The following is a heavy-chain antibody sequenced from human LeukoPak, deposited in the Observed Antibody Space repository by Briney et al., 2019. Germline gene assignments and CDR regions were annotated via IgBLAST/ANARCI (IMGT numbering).Heavy chain of an antibody. CDR1: GGSVGSSSYY. D-gene: IGHD3-22*01. J-gene: IGHJ4*02. V-gene: IGHV4-39*01. CDR2: GYYSRST. CDR3: VRQPDFYDSAGYKGYYMDS. Sequence: PSETLSVTCSVSGGSVGSSSYYWGWIRQSPGEGLEWIGSGYYSRSTYYKPSLKSRLTISVDTSKNQFSMKLRSVTAADTAVYFCVRQPDFYDSAGYKGYYMDSWGQGIAVTVSS.